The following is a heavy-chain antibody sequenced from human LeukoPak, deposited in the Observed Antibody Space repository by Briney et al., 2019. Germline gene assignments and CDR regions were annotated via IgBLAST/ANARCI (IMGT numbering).Heavy chain of an antibody. V-gene: IGHV4-59*01. D-gene: IGHD3-3*01. J-gene: IGHJ5*02. CDR2: IYYSGST. CDR1: GGSLSSYY. Sequence: SETLSLTCTVSGGSLSSYYWSWIRQPPGKGLEWIGYIYYSGSTNYNPSLKSRVTISVDTSKNQFSLKLSSVTAADTAVYYCARARFGRLFDPWGQGTLVTVSS. CDR3: ARARFGRLFDP.